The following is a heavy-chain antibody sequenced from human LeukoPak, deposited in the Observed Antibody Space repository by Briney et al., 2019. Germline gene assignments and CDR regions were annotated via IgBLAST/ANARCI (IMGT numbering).Heavy chain of an antibody. CDR1: GFTFSSYW. Sequence: PGGSLRLSCAASGFTFSSYWRSWVRQARGKGVEWVANIKQDGSETYYVHSVKGRFTISRDNAKNSLYLQMNSLRAEDTAVYYCATVGSSSGWYLDYWGQGTLVTVSS. V-gene: IGHV3-7*01. D-gene: IGHD6-19*01. CDR2: IKQDGSET. J-gene: IGHJ4*02. CDR3: ATVGSSSGWYLDY.